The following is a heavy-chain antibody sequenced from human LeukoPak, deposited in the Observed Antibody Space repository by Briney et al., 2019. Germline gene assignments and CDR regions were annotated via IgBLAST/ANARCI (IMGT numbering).Heavy chain of an antibody. J-gene: IGHJ4*02. CDR3: ARDWLGGSYYFSDY. D-gene: IGHD3-10*01. V-gene: IGHV3-48*01. CDR1: GFTFSSYS. CDR2: ISSSSSTI. Sequence: GGSLRLSCAASGFTFSSYSMNWVRQAPGKGLEWVSYISSSSSTIYYADSVKGRFTISRDNGKNSLYLQMNGLRAEDTAVYYCARDWLGGSYYFSDYWAREPWSPSPQ.